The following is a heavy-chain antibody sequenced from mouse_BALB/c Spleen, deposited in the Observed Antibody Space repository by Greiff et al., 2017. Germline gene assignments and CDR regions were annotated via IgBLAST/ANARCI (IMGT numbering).Heavy chain of an antibody. V-gene: IGHV5-6-3*01. CDR2: INSNGGST. J-gene: IGHJ3*01. Sequence: EVKVVESGGGLVQPGGSLKLSCAASGFTFSSYGMSWVRQTPDKRLELVATINSNGGSTYYPDSVKGRFTISRDNAKNTLYLQMSSLKSEDTAMYYCARAHTNWFFAYWGQGTLVTVSA. CDR1: GFTFSSYG. D-gene: IGHD4-1*01. CDR3: ARAHTNWFFAY.